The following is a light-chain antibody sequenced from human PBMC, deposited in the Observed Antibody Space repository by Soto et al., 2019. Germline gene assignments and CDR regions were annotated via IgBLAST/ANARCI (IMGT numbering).Light chain of an antibody. Sequence: EIVLTQSPGTLSLSPGERATLSCRASQRISSSYLAWYQQNPGQAPGLLIYGASRRATGIPDRFIVSRSGRDFALTISRREPEDFAVYYCQQYGYCSVMYTFGQGTKLEIK. CDR3: QQYGYCSVMYT. V-gene: IGKV3-20*01. J-gene: IGKJ2*01. CDR2: GAS. CDR1: QRISSSY.